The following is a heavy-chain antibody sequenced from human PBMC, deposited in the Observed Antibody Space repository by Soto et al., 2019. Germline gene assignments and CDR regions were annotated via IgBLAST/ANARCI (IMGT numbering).Heavy chain of an antibody. J-gene: IGHJ4*02. CDR1: GITFTTYG. V-gene: IGHV3-30*18. Sequence: QVQLVQSGGGVIQPGKSLRLSCAASGITFTTYGMHWVRQTPGKGLEWVAVVSYDGSHKYYADSVKGRFTISRDDSKNTLYLQMNSLRVDDTAVYYCAKEMYPRTVLDSSSPWGDYWGQGTLVTVSS. CDR2: VSYDGSHK. D-gene: IGHD6-6*01. CDR3: AKEMYPRTVLDSSSPWGDY.